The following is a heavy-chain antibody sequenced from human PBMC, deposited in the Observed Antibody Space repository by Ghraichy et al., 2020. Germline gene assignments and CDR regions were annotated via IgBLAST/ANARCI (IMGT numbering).Heavy chain of an antibody. D-gene: IGHD5-18*01. V-gene: IGHV5-51*01. J-gene: IGHJ4*02. CDR3: ASYLGYSYGRGGYYFDY. CDR1: GYSFTSYW. Sequence: GESLNISCKGSGYSFTSYWIGWVRQMPGKVLEWMGIIYPVDSDSRYSSSFQGQVTISADKSFSTAYLQWSSLKASDTAMYYCASYLGYSYGRGGYYFDYWGQGTLVTVSS. CDR2: IYPVDSDS.